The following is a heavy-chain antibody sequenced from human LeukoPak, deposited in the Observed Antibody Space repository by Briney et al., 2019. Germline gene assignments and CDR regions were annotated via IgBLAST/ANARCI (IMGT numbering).Heavy chain of an antibody. D-gene: IGHD5-24*01. CDR2: ISAYNGNA. CDR3: ARGGGYNDY. V-gene: IGHV1-18*01. J-gene: IGHJ4*02. Sequence: ASVKVSCMASGYSFTSYGISWVRQAPGGGLEWVGWISAYNGNANYAQNLQGRVTMTTDTPASTAYMELRSLTSDDTAVYYCARGGGYNDYWGQGTLVTVSS. CDR1: GYSFTSYG.